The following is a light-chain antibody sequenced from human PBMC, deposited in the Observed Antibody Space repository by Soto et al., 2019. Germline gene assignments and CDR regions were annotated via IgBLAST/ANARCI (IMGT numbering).Light chain of an antibody. Sequence: DIQMSQSPSSLSVSVGDRVTITCRASQDIGSSLGWFQQKPGKAPKSLIYAASTLQVGVPSRFSSSGSGTGFILTISSLQPEDFATYYCQQYNSYPRTFGQGTKVEIK. CDR2: AAS. J-gene: IGKJ1*01. V-gene: IGKV1-16*01. CDR3: QQYNSYPRT. CDR1: QDIGSS.